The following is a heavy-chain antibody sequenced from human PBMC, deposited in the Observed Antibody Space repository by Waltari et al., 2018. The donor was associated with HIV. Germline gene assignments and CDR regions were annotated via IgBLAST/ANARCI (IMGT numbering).Heavy chain of an antibody. V-gene: IGHV3-15*01. CDR3: TPQGGTTPFDY. D-gene: IGHD1-7*01. Sequence: EVQLVESGGGLVKPGGSLRLSCAASGFTFSNAWMSWVRQAPGKGLDVVGRIKSRTNGGTTDYAAPVKGRFTISRDDSKNTLYLQMNSLKTEDTAVYYCTPQGGTTPFDYWGQGTLVTVSS. CDR2: IKSRTNGGTT. CDR1: GFTFSNAW. J-gene: IGHJ4*02.